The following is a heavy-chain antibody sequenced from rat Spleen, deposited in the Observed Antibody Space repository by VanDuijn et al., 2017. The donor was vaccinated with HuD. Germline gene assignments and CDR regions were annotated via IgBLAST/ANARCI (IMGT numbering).Heavy chain of an antibody. Sequence: EVQLVESGGDLVQPGRSVRLSCAASGFIFSIYGMAWVRQTPTKGLEWVASITTGSGNTYYRDSVKGRFTISRDNAKSTIYLQMDSLRSEDTASYYCARHHYDGYYHGPVLGVMDAWGQGDSVTVSS. CDR3: ARHHYDGYYHGPVLGVMDA. D-gene: IGHD1-12*03. V-gene: IGHV5-25*01. CDR1: GFIFSIYG. J-gene: IGHJ4*01. CDR2: ITTGSGNT.